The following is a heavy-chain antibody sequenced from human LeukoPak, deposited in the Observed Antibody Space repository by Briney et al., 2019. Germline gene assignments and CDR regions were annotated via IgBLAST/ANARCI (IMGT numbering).Heavy chain of an antibody. CDR3: ARGSYDILTGYGSLDY. CDR2: IYSGGST. V-gene: IGHV3-53*01. CDR1: GFTVSSNY. J-gene: IGHJ4*02. Sequence: SGGSLRLSCAASGFTVSSNYMSWVRQAPGKGLEWVSVIYSGGSTYYADSVKGRFTISRDSSKNTLYLQMNSLRAEDTAVYYCARGSYDILTGYGSLDYWGQGTLVTVSS. D-gene: IGHD3-9*01.